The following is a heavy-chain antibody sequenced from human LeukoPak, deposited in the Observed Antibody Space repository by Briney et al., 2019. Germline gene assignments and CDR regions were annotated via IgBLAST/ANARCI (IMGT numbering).Heavy chain of an antibody. D-gene: IGHD2-21*01. V-gene: IGHV5-51*01. J-gene: IGHJ3*02. CDR3: ATLRSYSDAFDI. CDR1: GYSFSSFW. Sequence: GESLKISCKGFGYSFSSFWIAWVRQMPGKGLEWMGIIFPADSDSRYSPSFQGQVTTSADKSISTAYLQWSSLRASDTAIYYCATLRSYSDAFDIWGQGTMVTVSS. CDR2: IFPADSDS.